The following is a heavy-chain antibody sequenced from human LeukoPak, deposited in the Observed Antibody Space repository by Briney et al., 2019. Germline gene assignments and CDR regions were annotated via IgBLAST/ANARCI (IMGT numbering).Heavy chain of an antibody. D-gene: IGHD7-27*01. CDR3: ARAFLTGDKGPGAFDI. Sequence: ASVKVSCKASGGTFISYAISWVRQAPGQGLEWMGGIIPIFGTANYAQKFQGRVTITADESTSTAYMELSSLRSEDTAVYYCARAFLTGDKGPGAFDIWGQGTMVTVSS. CDR1: GGTFISYA. V-gene: IGHV1-69*13. CDR2: IIPIFGTA. J-gene: IGHJ3*02.